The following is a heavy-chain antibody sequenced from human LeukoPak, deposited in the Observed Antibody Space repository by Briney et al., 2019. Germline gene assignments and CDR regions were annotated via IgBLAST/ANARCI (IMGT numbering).Heavy chain of an antibody. V-gene: IGHV3-11*04. CDR1: GFTFSDYY. D-gene: IGHD6-13*01. CDR2: ISSSGSIV. CDR3: ARAYSSPSWFDP. J-gene: IGHJ5*02. Sequence: GGSLRLSCAASGFTFSDYYMSWIRQAPGKGLEWVSYISSSGSIVHYADSVKGRFTISRDNAKNSLYLQMNSLRAEDTAVYYCARAYSSPSWFDPWGQGTLVTVSS.